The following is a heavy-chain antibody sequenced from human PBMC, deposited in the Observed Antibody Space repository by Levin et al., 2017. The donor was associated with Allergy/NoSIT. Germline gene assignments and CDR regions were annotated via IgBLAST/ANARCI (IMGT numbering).Heavy chain of an antibody. V-gene: IGHV4-34*01. J-gene: IGHJ3*02. Sequence: PSETLSLTCAVYGGSFSGYYWSWIRQPPGKGLEWIGEINHSGSTNYNPSLKSRVTISVDTSKNQFSLKLSSVTAADTAVYYCARSVMGVVVTGSNDAFDIWGQGTMVTVSS. CDR2: INHSGST. CDR1: GGSFSGYY. D-gene: IGHD2-21*02. CDR3: ARSVMGVVVTGSNDAFDI.